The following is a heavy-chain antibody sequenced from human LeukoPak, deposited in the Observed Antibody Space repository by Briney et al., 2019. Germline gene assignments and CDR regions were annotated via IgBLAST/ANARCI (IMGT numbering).Heavy chain of an antibody. CDR3: ARRLPFYGMDV. J-gene: IGHJ6*02. Sequence: GGSLRLSCAASGFAFATYDMNWVRQAPGKGLEWLSKIERGDRVMFYADSVKGRFTISRDTAKSSLYLQMNSLRAEDTAVYYCARRLPFYGMDVWGQGTTVIVSS. CDR2: IERGDRVM. CDR1: GFAFATYD. D-gene: IGHD3-16*01. V-gene: IGHV3-48*03.